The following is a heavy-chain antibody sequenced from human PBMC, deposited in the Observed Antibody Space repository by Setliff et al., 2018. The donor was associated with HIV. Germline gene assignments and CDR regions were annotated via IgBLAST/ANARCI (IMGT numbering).Heavy chain of an antibody. D-gene: IGHD3-10*01. CDR2: IFYDGSEE. V-gene: IGHV3-30*14. CDR1: GFTFSSYA. J-gene: IGHJ4*02. CDR3: APPPRGGPGFSY. Sequence: PGGSLRLSCAASGFTFSSYAMHWVRQAPGRGLEWVALIFYDGSEEYYADSVKGRFTISRDNLKKTLYLQMNNLRGEDTAVYYCAPPPRGGPGFSYWGQGTLVTVSS.